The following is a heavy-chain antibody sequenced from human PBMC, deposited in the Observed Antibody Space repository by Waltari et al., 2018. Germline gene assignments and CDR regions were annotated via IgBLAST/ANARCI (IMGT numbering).Heavy chain of an antibody. Sequence: QVQLQESGPGLVKPSGTLSLTCAVSGGSISSSNWWSWVRQPPGKGLEWIGEIYHSGGTNDNPALKSRVNISVDKSKKQFSLKVSSVTAADTAVDYCARASVHGGFDPWGQGTLVTVSS. CDR2: IYHSGGT. V-gene: IGHV4-4*02. CDR1: GGSISSSNW. D-gene: IGHD3-10*01. CDR3: ARASVHGGFDP. J-gene: IGHJ5*02.